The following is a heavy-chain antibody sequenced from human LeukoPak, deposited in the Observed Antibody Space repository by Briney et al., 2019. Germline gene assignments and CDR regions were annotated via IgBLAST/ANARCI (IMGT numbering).Heavy chain of an antibody. D-gene: IGHD2-15*01. Sequence: SETLSLTCTVSGGSISNYYWTWIWQPPGKGLEWIGYIYYSGSTNYNPSLKSRVTISEDTSKNQFSLKLSSVTAADTAVYYCARDLVGYCSGGSCFDAFDIWGQGTMVTVSS. V-gene: IGHV4-59*01. CDR3: ARDLVGYCSGGSCFDAFDI. CDR2: IYYSGST. CDR1: GGSISNYY. J-gene: IGHJ3*02.